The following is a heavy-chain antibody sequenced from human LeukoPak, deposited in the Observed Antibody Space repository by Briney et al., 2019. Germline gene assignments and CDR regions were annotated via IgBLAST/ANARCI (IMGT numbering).Heavy chain of an antibody. CDR1: GYSISSGYY. Sequence: SETLSLTCTVSGYSISSGYYWGWIRQPPGKGLEWIGSIYHSGSTYYNPSLKSRVTISVDTSKNQFSLKLSSVTAADTAVYYCARVREPEDIVGAYPFGYWGQGTLVTVSS. V-gene: IGHV4-38-2*02. D-gene: IGHD1-26*01. J-gene: IGHJ4*02. CDR2: IYHSGST. CDR3: ARVREPEDIVGAYPFGY.